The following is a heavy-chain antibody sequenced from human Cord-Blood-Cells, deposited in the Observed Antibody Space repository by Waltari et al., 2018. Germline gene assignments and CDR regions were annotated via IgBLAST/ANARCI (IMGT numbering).Heavy chain of an antibody. CDR3: ARALPNDFWSGYSFDY. Sequence: EVQLVESGGGLIQPGGSLRLSCAASGFTVSSNYMSWARQPPGKGLEWVSVIYSGGSTYYADSVKGRFTISRDNSKNTLYLQMNSLRAEDTAVYYCARALPNDFWSGYSFDYWGQGTLVTVSS. CDR2: IYSGGST. D-gene: IGHD3-3*01. J-gene: IGHJ4*02. CDR1: GFTVSSNY. V-gene: IGHV3-53*01.